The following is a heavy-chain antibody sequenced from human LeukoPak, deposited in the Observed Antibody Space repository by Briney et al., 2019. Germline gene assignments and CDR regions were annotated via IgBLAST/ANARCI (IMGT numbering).Heavy chain of an antibody. J-gene: IGHJ4*02. CDR3: KSGIVATIGDY. CDR1: GFTFSRHW. D-gene: IGHD5-12*01. CDR2: INSDGSST. V-gene: IGHV3-74*01. Sequence: GGSLRLSCAASGFTFSRHWMHWVRQAPGKGLVWVSRINSDGSSTSYADSVKGRFTISRDNAKNTLYLQMNSLRAEDTAVYYCKSGIVATIGDYWGQGTLVTAFS.